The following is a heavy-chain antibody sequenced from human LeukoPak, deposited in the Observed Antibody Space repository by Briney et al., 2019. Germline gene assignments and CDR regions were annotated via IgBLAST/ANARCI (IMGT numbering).Heavy chain of an antibody. CDR3: AKGSYYDSSGSFYFDY. CDR1: GFTFSDYA. V-gene: IGHV3-23*01. D-gene: IGHD3-22*01. Sequence: GGSLRLSGVASGFTFSDYAMNWVRQAPGKGLEWVSGISGSGDNTYYADSVKGRFTISRDNSKNTLYVQVNSLGTEDTAAYYCAKGSYYDSSGSFYFDYWGQGTLVTVSS. J-gene: IGHJ4*02. CDR2: ISGSGDNT.